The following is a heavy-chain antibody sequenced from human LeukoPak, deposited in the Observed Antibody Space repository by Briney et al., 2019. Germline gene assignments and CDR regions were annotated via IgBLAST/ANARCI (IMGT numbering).Heavy chain of an antibody. CDR1: GYTFTSYG. CDR3: ARYLAAAGPYYYYMDV. Sequence: ASVKVSCKASGYTFTSYGISWVRQAPGQGLEWMGWISAYNGNTNYAQKLQGRVTMTTDTSTSTAYMELRSLRSDDTAVYYFARYLAAAGPYYYYMDVWGKGTTVTVSS. J-gene: IGHJ6*03. D-gene: IGHD6-13*01. CDR2: ISAYNGNT. V-gene: IGHV1-18*01.